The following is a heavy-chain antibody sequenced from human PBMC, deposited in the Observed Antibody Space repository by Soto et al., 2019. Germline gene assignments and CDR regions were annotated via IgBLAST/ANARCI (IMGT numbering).Heavy chain of an antibody. J-gene: IGHJ4*02. V-gene: IGHV4-61*01. D-gene: IGHD2-2*02. CDR1: GASVSSNSYY. CDR3: ARADRQYCSVSTCYIFDY. Sequence: SETMSLTCIVSGASVSSNSYYWTWIRQPPGKGLEWIGYTDYSGSTKYNPSLKSRVTISVDTSKNQFSLRVSSVTAADTAMFYCARADRQYCSVSTCYIFDYWGQGTQVTVSS. CDR2: TDYSGST.